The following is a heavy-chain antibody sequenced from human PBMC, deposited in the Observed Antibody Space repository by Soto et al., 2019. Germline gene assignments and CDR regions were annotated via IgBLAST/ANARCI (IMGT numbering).Heavy chain of an antibody. CDR3: ASTLSYYYDSSEAFDI. CDR2: IYPGDSDT. V-gene: IGHV5-51*01. J-gene: IGHJ3*02. CDR1: GYSFTGYW. Sequence: GESLKISCKGSGYSFTGYWIGWVRQMPGKGLEWMGIIYPGDSDTRYSPSFQGQVTISADKSISTAYLQWSSLKASDTAMYYCASTLSYYYDSSEAFDIWGQGTMVTVSS. D-gene: IGHD3-22*01.